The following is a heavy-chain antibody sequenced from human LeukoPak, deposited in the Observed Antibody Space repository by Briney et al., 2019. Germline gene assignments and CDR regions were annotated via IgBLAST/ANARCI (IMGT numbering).Heavy chain of an antibody. J-gene: IGHJ6*03. D-gene: IGHD4-17*01. CDR2: IYTSGST. V-gene: IGHV4-4*09. CDR3: ARLYGDYYYYMDV. CDR1: GGSISSYY. Sequence: PSETLSLTCTVSGGSISSYYWSWIRQPPGKGVEWIGYIYTSGSTNYNPSLKSRVTISVDTSKNQFSLKLSSVTAADTAVYYCARLYGDYYYYMDVWGKGTTVTVSS.